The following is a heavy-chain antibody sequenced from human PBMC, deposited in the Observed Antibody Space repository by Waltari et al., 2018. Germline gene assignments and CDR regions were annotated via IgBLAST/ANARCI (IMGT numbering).Heavy chain of an antibody. CDR3: ARGLRFGEHEH. J-gene: IGHJ1*01. V-gene: IGHV1-8*01. CDR2: MNPKNGET. CDR1: GYTFTNYD. Sequence: QVQLVQSGAEVKKPGASVRVSCKASGYTFTNYDLSWVRQAPGQGLEWLGWMNPKNGETGYVQKFQDRITMTRNTSISAAYMELSSLRIEDTATYFCARGLRFGEHEHWGQGTVVTVYS. D-gene: IGHD3-10*01.